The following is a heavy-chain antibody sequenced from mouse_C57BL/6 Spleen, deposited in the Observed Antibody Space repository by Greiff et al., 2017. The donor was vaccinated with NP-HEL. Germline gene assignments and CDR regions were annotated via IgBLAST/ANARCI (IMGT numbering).Heavy chain of an antibody. J-gene: IGHJ4*01. CDR2: IHPNSGST. V-gene: IGHV1-64*01. D-gene: IGHD1-1*01. CDR3: ARYYYGSSPLYYYAMDD. CDR1: GYTFTSYW. Sequence: QVQLQQPGAELVKPGASVKLSCKASGYTFTSYWMHWVKQRPGQGLEWIGMIHPNSGSTNYNEKFKSKATLTVDKSSSTAYMQLSSLTSEDSAVYYCARYYYGSSPLYYYAMDDWGQGTSVTVSS.